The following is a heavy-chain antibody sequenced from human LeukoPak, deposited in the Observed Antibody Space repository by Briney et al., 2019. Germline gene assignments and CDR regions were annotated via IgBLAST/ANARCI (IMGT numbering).Heavy chain of an antibody. CDR1: GGSISSGGYY. V-gene: IGHV4-30-2*01. J-gene: IGHJ4*02. Sequence: SETLSLTCTVSGGSISSGGYYWSWIRQPPGKGLEWIGYIYHSGSTYYNPSLKSRVTISVDRSKNQFSLKLSSVAAADTAVYYCARAQGAILGGTLRPGGSRYYFDYWGQGTLVTVSS. D-gene: IGHD3-3*01. CDR3: ARAQGAILGGTLRPGGSRYYFDY. CDR2: IYHSGST.